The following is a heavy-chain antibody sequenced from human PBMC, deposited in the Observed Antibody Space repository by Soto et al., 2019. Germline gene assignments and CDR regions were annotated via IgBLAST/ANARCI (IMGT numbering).Heavy chain of an antibody. CDR2: ISYDGSNK. J-gene: IGHJ4*02. Sequence: GGSLRLSCAASGFTFSSYAMHWVRQAPGKGLEWVAVISYDGSNKYYADSVKGRFTISRDNSKNTLYLQMNSLRAEDTAVYYCASPRGGIVATIPFDYWGQGTLVTVSS. D-gene: IGHD5-12*01. CDR1: GFTFSSYA. V-gene: IGHV3-30-3*01. CDR3: ASPRGGIVATIPFDY.